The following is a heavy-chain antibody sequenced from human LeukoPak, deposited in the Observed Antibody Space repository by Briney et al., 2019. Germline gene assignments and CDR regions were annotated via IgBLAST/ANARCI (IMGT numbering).Heavy chain of an antibody. CDR3: TRAVAGHPH. J-gene: IGHJ1*01. CDR1: GVPFINYY. D-gene: IGHD6-19*01. CDR2: INHSGYT. V-gene: IGHV4-34*01. Sequence: SETLSLTCAVSGVPFINYYWSWVRQSPTQGLEWIGEINHSGYTNYSPSLKSRVAMSIDTSKNQFSLRLTSVTAADTGVYYCTRAVAGHPHWGQGTLVTVSS.